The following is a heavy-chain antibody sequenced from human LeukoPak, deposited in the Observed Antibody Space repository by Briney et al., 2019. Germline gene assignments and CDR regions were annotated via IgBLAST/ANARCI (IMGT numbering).Heavy chain of an antibody. Sequence: GSLRLSCAASGFTFNNYAMNWVRQAPGKGLEWVSGISGSVSTYYADSVKGRFTVSRDNSKNTLYLQMSSLSAEDTAVYYCAKNRGIYYSFDYWGQGTLVTVSS. J-gene: IGHJ4*02. D-gene: IGHD1-26*01. CDR3: AKNRGIYYSFDY. CDR1: GFTFNNYA. V-gene: IGHV3-23*01. CDR2: ISGSVST.